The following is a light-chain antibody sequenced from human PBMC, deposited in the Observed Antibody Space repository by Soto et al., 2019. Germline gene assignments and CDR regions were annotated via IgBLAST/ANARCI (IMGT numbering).Light chain of an antibody. V-gene: IGKV1-13*02. CDR3: QQFNSEIT. Sequence: AIQLTQSPSSLSASVGDRVTITCRASQGISSALAWYQQKPGKAPKLLIYDASSLESGVPSRFSGSGSGTDFTLTISSLQPEDFPTYYCQQFNSEITFGGGTKVEIK. J-gene: IGKJ4*01. CDR1: QGISSA. CDR2: DAS.